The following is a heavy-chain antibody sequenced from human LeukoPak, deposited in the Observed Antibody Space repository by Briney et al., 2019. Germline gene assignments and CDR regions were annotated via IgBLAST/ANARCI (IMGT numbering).Heavy chain of an antibody. CDR2: IYSGGST. Sequence: PGGSLRLSCAASGFTVSSNYMSWVRQAPGKGLEWVSVIYSGGSTYYADSVKGRFTISRDNSKNTLYLQMNSLRAEDTAVYYCASDQVLYGGQYYYYYYGMDVWGQGTTVTVSS. CDR3: ASDQVLYGGQYYYYYYGMDV. D-gene: IGHD4-23*01. V-gene: IGHV3-66*01. CDR1: GFTVSSNY. J-gene: IGHJ6*02.